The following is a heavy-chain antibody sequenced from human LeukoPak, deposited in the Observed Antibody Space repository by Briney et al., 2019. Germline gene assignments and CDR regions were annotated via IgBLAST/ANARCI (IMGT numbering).Heavy chain of an antibody. CDR3: TTAEAYAPKRAFDI. J-gene: IGHJ3*02. CDR2: IKSKTDGGTT. D-gene: IGHD3-16*01. CDR1: GFTFSNAW. Sequence: GGSLRLSCAASGFTFSNAWMSWVRQAPGKGLEWVGRIKSKTDGGTTDYAAPVKGRFTISRDDSKNTLYLQMNSLKTEDTAVYYCTTAEAYAPKRAFDIWGQGTMVTVSS. V-gene: IGHV3-15*01.